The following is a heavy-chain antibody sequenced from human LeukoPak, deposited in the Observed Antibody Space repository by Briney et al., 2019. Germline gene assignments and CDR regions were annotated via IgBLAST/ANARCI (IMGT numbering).Heavy chain of an antibody. CDR3: AKPGIRGVIIIYFDY. Sequence: GGSLRLSCAASGFTFSSYWMSWVRQAPGKGLEWVSAISGSGGSTYYADSVKGRFTISRDNSKNTLYLQMNSLRAEDTAVYYCAKPGIRGVIIIYFDYWGQGTLVTVSS. CDR1: GFTFSSYW. D-gene: IGHD3-10*01. CDR2: ISGSGGST. J-gene: IGHJ4*02. V-gene: IGHV3-23*01.